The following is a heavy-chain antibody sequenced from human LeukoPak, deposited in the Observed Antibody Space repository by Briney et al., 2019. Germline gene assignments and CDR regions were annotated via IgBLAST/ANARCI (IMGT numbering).Heavy chain of an antibody. V-gene: IGHV3-23*01. J-gene: IGHJ3*01. CDR2: INGGGDAT. CDR3: ARCTASCYANAFDV. Sequence: PGGSLRLSCAASGFTFSNYWMHWVRQAPREGLEWVSAINGGGDATEYADSVKGRFTISRDNSKKTLYLQMNSLRPEDTAVYYCARCTASCYANAFDVWGQGTLLTVSS. D-gene: IGHD2-2*01. CDR1: GFTFSNYW.